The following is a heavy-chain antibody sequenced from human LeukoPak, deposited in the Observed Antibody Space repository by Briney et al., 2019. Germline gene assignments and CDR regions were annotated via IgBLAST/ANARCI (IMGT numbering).Heavy chain of an antibody. D-gene: IGHD4-11*01. V-gene: IGHV3-48*03. Sequence: GGSLRLSCAASGFTFSSYEMNWVRQAPGEGLEWLSYISSGGGTIYYADSVKGRFTISRDNAKNSLYLQMNSLRAEDTAVYYCARDGKVTTSYYYYYYYMDVWGKGTTVTVSS. CDR2: ISSGGGTI. CDR3: ARDGKVTTSYYYYYYYMDV. CDR1: GFTFSSYE. J-gene: IGHJ6*03.